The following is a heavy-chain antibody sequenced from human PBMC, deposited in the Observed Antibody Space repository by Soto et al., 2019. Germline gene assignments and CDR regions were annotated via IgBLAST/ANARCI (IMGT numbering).Heavy chain of an antibody. CDR1: GGSISSGGYY. D-gene: IGHD3-10*01. J-gene: IGHJ4*02. CDR3: ARVPLFWCGELLRYFDY. Sequence: SETLSLTCTVSGGSISSGGYYWSWIRQHPGKGLEWIGYIYYSGSTYYNPSLKSRVTISVDTSKNQFSLKLSSVTAADTAVYYCARVPLFWCGELLRYFDYWGQGTLVTVSS. CDR2: IYYSGST. V-gene: IGHV4-31*03.